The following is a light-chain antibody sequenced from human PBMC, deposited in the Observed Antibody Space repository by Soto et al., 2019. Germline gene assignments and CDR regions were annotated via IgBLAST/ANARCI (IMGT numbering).Light chain of an antibody. CDR3: SSYTSSSSWV. Sequence: QSALTQPASVSGSPGQSITISCTGTSSDVGGYNYVSWYQQHPGKAPKLMIYDVSNRPSGVSNRCSGSKSGNTASLTISGLPAEDEADYYCSSYTSSSSWVFGGGTKLTVL. V-gene: IGLV2-14*01. J-gene: IGLJ3*02. CDR1: SSDVGGYNY. CDR2: DVS.